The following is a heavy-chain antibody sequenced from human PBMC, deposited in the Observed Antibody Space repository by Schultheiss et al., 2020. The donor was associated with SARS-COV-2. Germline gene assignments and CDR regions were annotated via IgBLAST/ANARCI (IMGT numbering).Heavy chain of an antibody. V-gene: IGHV3-7*03. CDR2: IKQDGSEK. CDR1: GFTFSSYA. Sequence: GGSLRLSCAASGFTFSSYAMSWVRQAPGKGLEWVANIKQDGSEKYYVDSVKGRFTISRDNSKNTLYLQMNSLRAEDTAVYYCAVPSSWDHAGFDPWGQGTLVTVSS. CDR3: AVPSSWDHAGFDP. J-gene: IGHJ5*02. D-gene: IGHD6-13*01.